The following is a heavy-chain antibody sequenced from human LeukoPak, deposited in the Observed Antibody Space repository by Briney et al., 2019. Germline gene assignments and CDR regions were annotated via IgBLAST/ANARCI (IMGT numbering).Heavy chain of an antibody. J-gene: IGHJ4*02. V-gene: IGHV3-33*01. Sequence: GGSLRLSCAASGFTFSDYGMHWVRQAPGKGLEWVALIWFDGSNKYSADSVKGRFTISRDNSKNTLYLQMNSLRADDTAIYYCGRDDMLFTTGWYAYDYWGQGTLVTVSS. CDR1: GFTFSDYG. CDR3: GRDDMLFTTGWYAYDY. D-gene: IGHD6-19*01. CDR2: IWFDGSNK.